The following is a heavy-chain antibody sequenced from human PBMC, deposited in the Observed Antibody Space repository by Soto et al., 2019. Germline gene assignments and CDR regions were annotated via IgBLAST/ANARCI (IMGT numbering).Heavy chain of an antibody. CDR2: IDWDDDK. V-gene: IGHV2-70*11. J-gene: IGHJ4*02. Sequence: SGPTLVNPTQTLTLTCTFPGFSLSTSGMCVSWIRQPPGKALEWLARIDWDDDKYYSTSLKTRLTISKDTSKNQVVLTMTNMDPVDTATYYCARMGQYYDILTGYWSGYYFDYWGQ. CDR1: GFSLSTSGMC. D-gene: IGHD3-9*01. CDR3: ARMGQYYDILTGYWSGYYFDY.